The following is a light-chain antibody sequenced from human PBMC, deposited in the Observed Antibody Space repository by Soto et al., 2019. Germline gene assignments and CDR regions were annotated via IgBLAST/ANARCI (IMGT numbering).Light chain of an antibody. V-gene: IGKV3-15*01. Sequence: IQITQSPATLSVSPGERATLSCRASQTIYSNVAWYQQRPGQAPRLLIYRASARATGIPARFSGSGSGTEFTLTIGSLQSEDSAVYYCQQYQNLWTFGQGTKV. CDR3: QQYQNLWT. CDR1: QTIYSN. CDR2: RAS. J-gene: IGKJ1*01.